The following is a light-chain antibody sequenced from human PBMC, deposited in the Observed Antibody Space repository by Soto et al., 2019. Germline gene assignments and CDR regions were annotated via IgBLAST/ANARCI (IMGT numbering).Light chain of an antibody. CDR3: VTCDDNMSGV. V-gene: IGLV1-47*01. CDR2: RNE. CDR1: TSNIGSNY. Sequence: QSVLTQPPSASGTPGQRVTISCSGSTSNIGSNYVYWYQQFPGSAPKLLISRNEQRPSGVPDRFSGSKSGTSASLAISGLRPQDEADYYCVTCDDNMSGVFGGGTKLTVL. J-gene: IGLJ2*01.